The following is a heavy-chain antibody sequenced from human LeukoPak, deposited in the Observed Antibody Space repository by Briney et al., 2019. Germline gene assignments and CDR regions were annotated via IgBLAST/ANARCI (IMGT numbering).Heavy chain of an antibody. CDR2: INHSGST. V-gene: IGHV4-39*07. J-gene: IGHJ4*02. D-gene: IGHD5-12*01. Sequence: SETLSLTCTVSGGSINNTLFYWGWIRQPPGKGLEWIGEINHSGSTNYNPSLKSRVTISVDTSKNQFSLKLSSVTAADTAVYYCARSGGYGHWGQGTLVTVSS. CDR3: ARSGGYGH. CDR1: GGSINNTLFY.